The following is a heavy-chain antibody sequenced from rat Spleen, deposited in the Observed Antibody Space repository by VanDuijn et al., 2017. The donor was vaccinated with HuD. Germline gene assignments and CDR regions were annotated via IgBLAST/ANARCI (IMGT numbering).Heavy chain of an antibody. D-gene: IGHD1-2*01. J-gene: IGHJ3*01. CDR1: GFIFRKYD. Sequence: EVQLVKSGGGLVQPGRSLKISCTASGFIFRKYDMAWVRQAPTKGLEWVASISPSGGSTYYQDSVKGRFIVSRDNAKTTLYLQMDSLRSEDTATYYCARRGTAIPYNWFDYWGQGILVTVSS. V-gene: IGHV5-25*01. CDR2: ISPSGGST. CDR3: ARRGTAIPYNWFDY.